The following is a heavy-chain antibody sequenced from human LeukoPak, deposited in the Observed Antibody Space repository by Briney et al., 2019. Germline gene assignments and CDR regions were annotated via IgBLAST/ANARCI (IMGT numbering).Heavy chain of an antibody. V-gene: IGHV3-23*01. CDR2: ISASGGET. CDR1: GLASSSYS. CDR3: AKDAAGPEY. J-gene: IGHJ4*02. D-gene: IGHD6-13*01. Sequence: GGSLRLSRVVSGLASSSYSMTWVRQAPGKGLEWVSGISASGGETWYPDSVKGRFTISRDNSKNTLFLQMNSLRVEDTAIYYCAKDAAGPEYWGQGTLVTVSS.